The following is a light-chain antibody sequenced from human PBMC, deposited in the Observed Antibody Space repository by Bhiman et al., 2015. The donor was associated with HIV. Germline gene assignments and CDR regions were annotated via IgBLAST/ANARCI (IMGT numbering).Light chain of an antibody. Sequence: QSALTQPPSASGSPGQSVTISCSGTSSDVGGYNYVSWYQQHPGKAPKLMIYEVTKRPSGVPDRISGSKSGNTASLTVSGLQAEDEADYYCSSYAGSNNPGVFGTGTRVTVL. CDR3: SSYAGSNNPGV. CDR1: SSDVGGYNY. V-gene: IGLV2-8*01. CDR2: EVT. J-gene: IGLJ1*01.